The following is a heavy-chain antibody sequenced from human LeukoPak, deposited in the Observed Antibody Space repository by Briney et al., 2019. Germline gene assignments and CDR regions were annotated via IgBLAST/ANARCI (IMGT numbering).Heavy chain of an antibody. CDR2: MNQDGSEK. V-gene: IGHV3-7*01. CDR3: ARVDWGKLDY. Sequence: GESLRLSCAASGFTFSIYWMSWVRQAPGKGLEWVANMNQDGSEKYYVDSVRGRFTISRDNAENSLYLQMNSLRAEDTAVYYCARVDWGKLDYWGQGTLVTVSS. CDR1: GFTFSIYW. D-gene: IGHD3-9*01. J-gene: IGHJ4*02.